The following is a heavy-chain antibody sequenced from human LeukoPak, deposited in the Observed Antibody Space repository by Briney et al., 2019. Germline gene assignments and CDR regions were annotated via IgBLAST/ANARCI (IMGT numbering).Heavy chain of an antibody. CDR1: GFTFSSYA. V-gene: IGHV3-23*01. CDR2: ISGSGGST. CDR3: AKGLVGATLGYYFDY. D-gene: IGHD1-26*01. J-gene: IGHJ4*02. Sequence: GGSLRLSCAAFGFTFSSYAMSWVRQAPGKGLEWVSAISGSGGSTYYADSVKGRFTISRDNSKNTLYLQMNSLRAEDTAVYYCAKGLVGATLGYYFDYWGQGTLVTVSS.